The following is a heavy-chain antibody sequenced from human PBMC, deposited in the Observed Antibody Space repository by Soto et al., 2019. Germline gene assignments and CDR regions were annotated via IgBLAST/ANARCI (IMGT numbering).Heavy chain of an antibody. CDR1: GGSISIGDYY. Sequence: SETLSLTCTVSGGSISIGDYYWSWIRQPPGKGLEWIGNIYYSGSTYYNPSLKSRVTISIDTSKNQFSLKLSSVTAADTAVYYCASRKSSPYFDYWGQGTLVTVSS. CDR2: IYYSGST. D-gene: IGHD3-10*01. V-gene: IGHV4-30-4*01. CDR3: ASRKSSPYFDY. J-gene: IGHJ4*02.